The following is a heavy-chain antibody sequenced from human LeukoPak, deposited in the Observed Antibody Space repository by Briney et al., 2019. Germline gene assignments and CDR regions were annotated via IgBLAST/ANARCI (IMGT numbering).Heavy chain of an antibody. CDR2: IYTSGST. J-gene: IGHJ4*02. Sequence: SETLSLTCTVSGGSISSYYWSWIRQPAGKGLEWIGRIYTSGSTNYNPSLKSRVTMSVDTSKNQFSLKLSSVTAADTAVYYCARGGEGNYYYDSSGIFDYWGQGTLVTVSS. CDR1: GGSISSYY. D-gene: IGHD3-22*01. V-gene: IGHV4-4*07. CDR3: ARGGEGNYYYDSSGIFDY.